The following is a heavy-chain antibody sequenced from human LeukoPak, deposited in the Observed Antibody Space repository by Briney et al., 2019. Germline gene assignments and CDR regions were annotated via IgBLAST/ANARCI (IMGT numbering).Heavy chain of an antibody. CDR3: ARADYSGRIFDH. V-gene: IGHV3-7*01. D-gene: IGHD1-26*01. J-gene: IGHJ4*02. Sequence: GGSLRLSCAASGFSFSTYWMSWVRQTPEKGGEFVANIDQGGSVRNYMDSLKGRCTISRDNAKKSLYLEINSLRADDTAVYYCARADYSGRIFDHWGQGTLVTLSS. CDR1: GFSFSTYW. CDR2: IDQGGSVR.